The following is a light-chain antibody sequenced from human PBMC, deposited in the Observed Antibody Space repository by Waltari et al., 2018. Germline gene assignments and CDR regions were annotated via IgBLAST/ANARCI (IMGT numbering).Light chain of an antibody. Sequence: QSALTQPASVSGSPGQSIAISCTGTSSDVGGYNSVSWYQQHPGKVPKLVIYDVSNRPSGVSTRFSGDKSGKPASLTISGLQADDEADYYCSSFTRATTLIFGGGTKLTVL. CDR1: SSDVGGYNS. J-gene: IGLJ2*01. CDR2: DVS. V-gene: IGLV2-14*03. CDR3: SSFTRATTLI.